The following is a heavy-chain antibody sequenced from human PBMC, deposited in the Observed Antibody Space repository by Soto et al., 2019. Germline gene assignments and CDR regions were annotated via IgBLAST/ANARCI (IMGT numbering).Heavy chain of an antibody. J-gene: IGHJ4*02. V-gene: IGHV4-4*02. CDR1: GGSFTSNNW. CDR3: ASRDPGTSVDY. Sequence: PSETLSLTCAVSGGSFTSNNWWTWVRQPPGQGLEWIGEIYRTGSTNYNPSLRSRVTISLDKSENQFSLKVTSLTAADTAVYYCASRDPGTSVDYWGQGTLVTVSS. D-gene: IGHD1-7*01. CDR2: IYRTGST.